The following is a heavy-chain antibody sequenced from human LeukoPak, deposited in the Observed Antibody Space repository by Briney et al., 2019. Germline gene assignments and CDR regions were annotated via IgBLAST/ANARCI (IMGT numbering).Heavy chain of an antibody. CDR2: IGGSGGST. J-gene: IGHJ4*02. CDR1: GFTFSNYA. CDR3: ARSSGSYRRDRVDH. V-gene: IGHV3-23*01. Sequence: PGGSLRLSCAASGFTFSNYAMSWVRQAPGKGLEWVSGIGGSGGSTYYADSVKGRFTNSRENSKNTLYLQMNSLRAEDKAVYYCARSSGSYRRDRVDHWGQGTLVTVSS. D-gene: IGHD1-26*01.